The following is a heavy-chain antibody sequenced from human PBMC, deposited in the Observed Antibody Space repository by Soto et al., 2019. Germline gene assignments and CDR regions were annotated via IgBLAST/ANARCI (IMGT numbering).Heavy chain of an antibody. CDR2: IYPGDSDT. D-gene: IGHD1-1*01. V-gene: IGHV5-51*01. CDR1: RYRFTSSW. J-gene: IGHJ4*02. Sequence: GESLKISCKASRYRFTSSWIGWVRQMPGKGLEWMGIIYPGDSDTRYRPSFQGQVTISADKSSSTAYLQWNSLQASDTAMYYCARLHGIVAPGTVSLDNWGQGTMVTVSS. CDR3: ARLHGIVAPGTVSLDN.